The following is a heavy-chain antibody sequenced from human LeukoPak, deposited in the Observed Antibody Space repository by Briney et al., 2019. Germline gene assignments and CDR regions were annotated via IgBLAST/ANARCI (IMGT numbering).Heavy chain of an antibody. CDR3: ARDLGTSVAENYYYGMDV. J-gene: IGHJ6*02. V-gene: IGHV1-2*04. CDR1: GGTFSSYA. Sequence: ASVKVSCKASGGTFSSYAISWVRQAPGQGLEWMGWINPNSGGTNYAQKFQGWVTMTRDTSISTAYMELSRLRSDDTAVYYCARDLGTSVAENYYYGMDVWGQGTTVTVSS. CDR2: INPNSGGT. D-gene: IGHD6-19*01.